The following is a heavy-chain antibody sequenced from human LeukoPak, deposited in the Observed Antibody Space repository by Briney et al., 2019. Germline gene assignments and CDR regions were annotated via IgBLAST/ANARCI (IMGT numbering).Heavy chain of an antibody. D-gene: IGHD6-13*01. CDR1: GGSFSGYY. CDR3: ARRREVVISSSWYGDYYYGMDV. J-gene: IGHJ6*02. Sequence: SETLSLTCAVYGGSFSGYYWSWIRQPPGKGLEWIGEINHSGSTNYNPSLKSRVTISVDTSKNQFSLKLSSVTAADTAVYYCARRREVVISSSWYGDYYYGMDVWGQGTTVTVSS. CDR2: INHSGST. V-gene: IGHV4-34*01.